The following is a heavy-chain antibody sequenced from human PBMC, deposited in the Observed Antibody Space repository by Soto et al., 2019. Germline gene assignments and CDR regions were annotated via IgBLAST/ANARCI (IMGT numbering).Heavy chain of an antibody. CDR1: RFGYTSSS. J-gene: IGHJ4*02. Sequence: GASAEVCSKDPRFGYTSSSMRSVRQAPGQRLEWMGWINAGNGNTKYSQKFQGRVTITRDTSASTAYMELSSLRSEDTAVYYCARDLRSGSDYWRQGALVTVSS. V-gene: IGHV1-3*01. CDR2: INAGNGNT. CDR3: ARDLRSGSDY. D-gene: IGHD6-19*01.